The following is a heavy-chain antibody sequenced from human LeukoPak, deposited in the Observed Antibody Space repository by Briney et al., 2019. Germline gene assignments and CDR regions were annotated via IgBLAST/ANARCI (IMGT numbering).Heavy chain of an antibody. CDR2: ISGSGVST. D-gene: IGHD6-19*01. CDR3: AKGPLIEVAGTTWDH. CDR1: GFTFSSYA. V-gene: IGHV3-23*01. J-gene: IGHJ4*02. Sequence: PGGSLRLSCAASGFTFSSYAMSWVRQFPGKGLEWVSAISGSGVSTYYADSVKGRFTISRDNSKNTPHLQMNSLRAEDTAVYYCAKGPLIEVAGTTWDHWGQGTLVTVSS.